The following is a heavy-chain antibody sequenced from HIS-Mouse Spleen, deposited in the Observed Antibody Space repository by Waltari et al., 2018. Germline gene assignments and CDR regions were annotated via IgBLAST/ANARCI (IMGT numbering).Heavy chain of an antibody. CDR2: IYYSGST. V-gene: IGHV4-39*01. CDR3: AYGDYFDY. D-gene: IGHD4-17*01. Sequence: GLEWIGSIYYSGSTYYNPSLKSRVTISVDTSKNQFSLKLSSVTAADTAVYYCAYGDYFDYWGQGTLVTVSS. J-gene: IGHJ4*02.